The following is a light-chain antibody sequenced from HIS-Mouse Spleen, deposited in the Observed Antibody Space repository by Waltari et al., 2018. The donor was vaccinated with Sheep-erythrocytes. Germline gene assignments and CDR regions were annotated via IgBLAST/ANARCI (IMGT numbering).Light chain of an antibody. J-gene: IGKJ2*01. CDR2: AAS. Sequence: DIQMTQSPSSLSASVGDIVTIPCRASQSIRSYLNWYPQKPGKAPKLLIYAASSLQSGVPSRFSGSGSGTDFTLTISSLQPEDFATYYCQQSYSTPYTFGQGTKLEIK. V-gene: IGKV1-39*01. CDR1: QSIRSY. CDR3: QQSYSTPYT.